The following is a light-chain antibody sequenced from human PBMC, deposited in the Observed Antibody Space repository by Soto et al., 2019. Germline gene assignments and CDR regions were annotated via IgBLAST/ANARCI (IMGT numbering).Light chain of an antibody. CDR1: QNVNSDY. J-gene: IGKJ1*01. CDR2: IAS. V-gene: IGKV3-20*01. CDR3: QQYGTSPWT. Sequence: EIVLTQSPGTLSLFPGERATLSCRATQNVNSDYLAWYQQKPGQAPRLLIYIASRRATGIPDRFSGSGSGTDFTLTINRLEPEDFALYYCQQYGTSPWTFGQGTKVEIK.